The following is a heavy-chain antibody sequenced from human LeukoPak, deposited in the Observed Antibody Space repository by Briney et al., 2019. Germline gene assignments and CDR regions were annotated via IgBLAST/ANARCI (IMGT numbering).Heavy chain of an antibody. D-gene: IGHD5-18*01. CDR2: IYHSGST. V-gene: IGHV4-38-2*02. Sequence: SETLSLTCTVSGYSISSGYYWGWIRQPPGKGLEWIGSIYHSGSTYYNPSLKSRVTISVDTSKNQFSLKLSSVTAADTAVYYCARDYQGGYGDKTVDYWGQGTLVTVSS. CDR1: GYSISSGYY. J-gene: IGHJ4*02. CDR3: ARDYQGGYGDKTVDY.